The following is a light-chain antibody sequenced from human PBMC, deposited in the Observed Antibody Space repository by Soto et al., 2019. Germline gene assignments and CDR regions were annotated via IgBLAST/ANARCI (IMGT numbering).Light chain of an antibody. CDR3: SSYTGSSTYVV. J-gene: IGLJ2*01. CDR1: SSDVGGYNY. Sequence: QSALTQPASVSGSPGQSVTISCTGTSSDVGGYNYVSWYQQHPGKAPKLMIYDVNNRPSGVSNRFSGSKSGNTASLTISGLQAEDEAGYYCSSYTGSSTYVVFGGGTKLTVL. CDR2: DVN. V-gene: IGLV2-14*01.